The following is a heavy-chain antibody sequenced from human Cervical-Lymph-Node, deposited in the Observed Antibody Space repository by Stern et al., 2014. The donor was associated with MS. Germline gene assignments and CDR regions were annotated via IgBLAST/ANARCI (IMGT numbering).Heavy chain of an antibody. D-gene: IGHD4-23*01. J-gene: IGHJ5*02. CDR2: IYYSGST. CDR3: ARDLATVGWFDP. CDR1: GGSIRSYY. Sequence: QVQLQESGPGLVKPSETLSLTCTVSGGSIRSYYWSWIRQPPGKGLEWIGYIYYSGSTNYNPSLKSRVTISIDTSKNQFSLKLTSLTAADTAVYYCARDLATVGWFDPWGQGILVTVSP. V-gene: IGHV4-59*01.